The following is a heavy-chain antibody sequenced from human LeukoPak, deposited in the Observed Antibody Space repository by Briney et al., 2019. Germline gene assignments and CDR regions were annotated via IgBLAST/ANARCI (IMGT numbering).Heavy chain of an antibody. J-gene: IGHJ4*02. V-gene: IGHV3-15*01. CDR1: GFTFSNAW. CDR3: TPDIVVVPAATMDVVDY. D-gene: IGHD2-2*01. CDR2: IKSKTDGGTT. Sequence: GGSLRLSCAASGFTFSNAWMSWVRQAPGKGLKWVGRIKSKTDGGTTDYAAPVKGRFTISRDDSKNTLYLPMNSLKTEDTAVYYCTPDIVVVPAATMDVVDYWGQGTLVTVSS.